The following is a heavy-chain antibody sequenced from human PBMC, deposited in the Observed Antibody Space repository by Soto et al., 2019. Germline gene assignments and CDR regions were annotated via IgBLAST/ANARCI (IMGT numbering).Heavy chain of an antibody. CDR1: GFTFNIYA. Sequence: QPGGSLRLSCAASGFTFNIYAMTWVRQAPGKGLEWVSTTGATGRTTYYSDSVKGRFTVSRDNSKNTLDLQMSNLRAEDTAVYYCATVHNTSRSFDYGGQGTLVTGSS. V-gene: IGHV3-23*01. CDR3: ATVHNTSRSFDY. CDR2: TGATGRTT. D-gene: IGHD1-20*01. J-gene: IGHJ4*02.